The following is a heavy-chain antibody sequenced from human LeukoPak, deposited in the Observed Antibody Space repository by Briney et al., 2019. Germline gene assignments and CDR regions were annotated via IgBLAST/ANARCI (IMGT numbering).Heavy chain of an antibody. J-gene: IGHJ4*02. Sequence: ASVKVSCKASGGTFSSYAISWVRQAPGQGLEWMGGIIPIFGTASYAQKFQGRVTITADESTSTAYMELSSLRSEDTAVYYCARDRGNWNDGGYFDYWGQGTLVTVSS. D-gene: IGHD1-20*01. CDR2: IIPIFGTA. V-gene: IGHV1-69*13. CDR1: GGTFSSYA. CDR3: ARDRGNWNDGGYFDY.